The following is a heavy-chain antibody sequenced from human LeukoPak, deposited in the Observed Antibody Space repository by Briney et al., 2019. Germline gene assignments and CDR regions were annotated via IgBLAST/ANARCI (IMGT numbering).Heavy chain of an antibody. V-gene: IGHV1-2*02. CDR3: ARDRSGSYSLFDP. J-gene: IGHJ5*02. D-gene: IGHD1-26*01. Sequence: ASVKVSCKASGYTFTGYYMRWVRQAPGQGLEWMGWINPNSGGTNCAQKFQGRVTMTRDTSISTAYMELSRLRSDDTAVYYCARDRSGSYSLFDPWGQGTLVTVSS. CDR2: INPNSGGT. CDR1: GYTFTGYY.